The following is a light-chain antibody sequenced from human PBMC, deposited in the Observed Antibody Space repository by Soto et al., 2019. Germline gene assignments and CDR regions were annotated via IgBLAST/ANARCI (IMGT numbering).Light chain of an antibody. Sequence: QSALTQPASVSGSPGQSITISCTGTSSDVGAYNYVSWYQQHPGKAPKLMIYEVSNRPSGVSNRFSGSKSGNTASLTISGLQAVDEGDYYCSSYTSGSTWVFGGGTKLTVL. J-gene: IGLJ3*02. CDR2: EVS. CDR1: SSDVGAYNY. CDR3: SSYTSGSTWV. V-gene: IGLV2-14*01.